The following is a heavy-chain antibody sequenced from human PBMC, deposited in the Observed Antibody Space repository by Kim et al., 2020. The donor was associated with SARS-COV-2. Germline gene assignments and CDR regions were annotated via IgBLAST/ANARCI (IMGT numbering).Heavy chain of an antibody. V-gene: IGHV4-59*01. J-gene: IGHJ3*02. CDR3: ARGSGDTAEAFDI. CDR1: GGSISSYY. D-gene: IGHD5-18*01. CDR2: IYYSGST. Sequence: SETLSLTCTVSGGSISSYYWSWIRQPPGKGLEWIGYIYYSGSTNYNPSLKSRVTISVDTSKNQFSLKLSSVTAADTAVYYCARGSGDTAEAFDIWGQGTMVTVSS.